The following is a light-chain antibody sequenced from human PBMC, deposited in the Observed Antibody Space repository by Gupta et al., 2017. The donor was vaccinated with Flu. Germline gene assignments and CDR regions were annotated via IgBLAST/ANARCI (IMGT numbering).Light chain of an antibody. Sequence: PATLSLSPGERATLSCRASQSVSTYLAWYQQKPGQAPRRLIYDASNRATGIAARFSGSGSGTDFTLTISSLEPEDFAVYYCQQRSNWPRTFGQGTKVEI. CDR1: QSVSTY. CDR2: DAS. CDR3: QQRSNWPRT. J-gene: IGKJ1*01. V-gene: IGKV3-11*01.